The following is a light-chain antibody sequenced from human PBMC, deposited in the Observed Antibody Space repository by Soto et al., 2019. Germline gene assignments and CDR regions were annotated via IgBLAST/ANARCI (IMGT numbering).Light chain of an antibody. J-gene: IGLJ2*01. CDR2: DVN. CDR3: TSYTAANTLA. CDR1: SRDIGAYIY. V-gene: IGLV2-14*01. Sequence: QSALTQPASVSGSPGQSITISCTGTSRDIGAYIYVSWFQQYPGGAPKCMIYDVNNRPSGVSNRFSGSKSGNTASLTISGLQAEDEAVYFCTSYTAANTLALGGGTKLTVL.